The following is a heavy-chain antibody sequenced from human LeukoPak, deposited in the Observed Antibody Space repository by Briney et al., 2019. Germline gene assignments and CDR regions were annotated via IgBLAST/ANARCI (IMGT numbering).Heavy chain of an antibody. J-gene: IGHJ5*02. Sequence: GASVKVSCKASGYTFTGYYMHWVRQAPGQGLEWMGWINPNSGGTNYAQKFQGRVTMTRDTSISTAYMELSRLRSDDTAVYYCARHPRRARITIFGGWFDPWGQGTLVTVSS. CDR1: GYTFTGYY. CDR3: ARHPRRARITIFGGWFDP. CDR2: INPNSGGT. D-gene: IGHD3-3*01. V-gene: IGHV1-2*02.